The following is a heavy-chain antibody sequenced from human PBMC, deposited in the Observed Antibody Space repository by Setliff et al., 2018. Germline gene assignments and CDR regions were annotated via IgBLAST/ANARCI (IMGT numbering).Heavy chain of an antibody. CDR1: GYTFISYD. V-gene: IGHV1-18*01. CDR3: ARGDIVLMVYALDY. CDR2: ISIDDDKT. Sequence: ASVKVSCKASGYTFISYDISWVRQAPGQGLEWMGWISIDDDKTKYAQKFQGRGTMTADTSTSTAYMELRSLRSDDTAVYYCARGDIVLMVYALDYWGQGTLVTVSS. D-gene: IGHD2-8*01. J-gene: IGHJ4*02.